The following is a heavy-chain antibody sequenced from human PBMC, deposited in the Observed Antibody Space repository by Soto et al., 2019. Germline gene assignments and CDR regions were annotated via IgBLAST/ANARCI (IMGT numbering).Heavy chain of an antibody. J-gene: IGHJ4*02. Sequence: QVQLVESGGGVVQPGRSLRLSCAASGFTFSDYGIHWVRQAPGKGLEWLAVIWYDGSKKLYADSVKGRFTISRDNAKNTMYLQMNSLRAEDTAVYYCAREGGAGAFDYWGQGTLVTGSS. CDR1: GFTFSDYG. V-gene: IGHV3-33*01. CDR2: IWYDGSKK. D-gene: IGHD3-10*01. CDR3: AREGGAGAFDY.